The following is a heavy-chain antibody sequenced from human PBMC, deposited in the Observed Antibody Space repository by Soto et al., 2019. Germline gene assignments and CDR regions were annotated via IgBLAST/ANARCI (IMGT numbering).Heavy chain of an antibody. V-gene: IGHV4-59*01. CDR2: IYYSGST. CDR3: ARVWGGAFDF. J-gene: IGHJ3*01. CDR1: GGSISSYY. D-gene: IGHD3-10*01. Sequence: PEETLSLTCPVSGGSISSYYWSWIRQPPGKGLEWIGYIYYSGSTNYNPSLKSRVTISVDTSKNQFSLKLSSVTAADTAVYYCARVWGGAFDFWGQGTMVTVSS.